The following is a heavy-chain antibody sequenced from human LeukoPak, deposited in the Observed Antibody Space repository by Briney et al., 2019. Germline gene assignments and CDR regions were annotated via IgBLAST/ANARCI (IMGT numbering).Heavy chain of an antibody. D-gene: IGHD1-26*01. V-gene: IGHV3-23*01. CDR2: ISDRDGNT. CDR3: ASALRIYYYFDY. CDR1: GLTFRSHA. J-gene: IGHJ4*02. Sequence: GGSLRLSCAASGLTFRSHAMSWVRQAPGKGLEWVSAISDRDGNTYYADSEEGRYTISRDNSKNALYLQMNCLRGEDTAVYQCASALRIYYYFDYWGQGTLVTVSS.